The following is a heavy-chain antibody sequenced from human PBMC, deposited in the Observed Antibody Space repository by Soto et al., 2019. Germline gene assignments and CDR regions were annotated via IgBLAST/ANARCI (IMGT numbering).Heavy chain of an antibody. Sequence: GESLKISCQGSGYRFSSYWIAWVRQMPGKGLEWMGIIYPGDSDTRYSPSFQGQVTMSVDKSNSTAYLHWSGLKASDTAMYFCARQGSNGAYYYYGMDVWGQGTTVTVSS. CDR2: IYPGDSDT. J-gene: IGHJ6*02. CDR1: GYRFSSYW. V-gene: IGHV5-51*01. D-gene: IGHD2-8*01. CDR3: ARQGSNGAYYYYGMDV.